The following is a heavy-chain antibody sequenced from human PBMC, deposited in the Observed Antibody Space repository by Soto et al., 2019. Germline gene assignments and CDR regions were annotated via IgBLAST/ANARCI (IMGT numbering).Heavy chain of an antibody. CDR2: INHSGST. V-gene: IGHV4-34*01. D-gene: IGHD2-15*01. CDR3: ERGSRRCSGGSCYSFSWFDP. Sequence: QVQLQQWGAGLLKPSETLSLTCAVYGGSFSGYYWSWIRQPPGKGLAWIGEINHSGSTNYNPSLKSLVAISVDSAKNHFSLKLSWVTAADSAVYYCERGSRRCSGGSCYSFSWFDPWGQGTLVTVSS. J-gene: IGHJ5*02. CDR1: GGSFSGYY.